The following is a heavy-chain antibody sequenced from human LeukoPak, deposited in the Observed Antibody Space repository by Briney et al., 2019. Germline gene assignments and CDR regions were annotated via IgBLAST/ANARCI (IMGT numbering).Heavy chain of an antibody. CDR3: ARSYYNSRNFDY. D-gene: IGHD1-1*01. CDR1: GFTFSSYW. V-gene: IGHV3-74*01. J-gene: IGHJ4*02. CDR2: INSDGSST. Sequence: GGSLRLSCAASGFTFSSYWMHWVRQAPGKGLVWVSRINSDGSSTSYADSVKGRFTISRDNAKNSLYLQMNSLRAEDTAVYYCARSYYNSRNFDYWGQGTLVTVSS.